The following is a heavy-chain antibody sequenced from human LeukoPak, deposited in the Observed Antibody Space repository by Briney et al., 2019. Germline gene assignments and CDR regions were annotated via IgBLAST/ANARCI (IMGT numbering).Heavy chain of an antibody. D-gene: IGHD2-15*01. CDR3: ARASCSGGSCYLRVYSAWFDP. CDR2: IDPNDGGT. V-gene: IGHV1-46*01. J-gene: IGHJ5*02. CDR1: GYIFTTYY. Sequence: ASVKVSCKASGYIFTTYYMHWVRQAPGQGLEWMGIIDPNDGGTTYAQKFQGRVTMTRDTSTSTVYLELSSLRSDDTAVYYCARASCSGGSCYLRVYSAWFDPWGQGTLVTVSS.